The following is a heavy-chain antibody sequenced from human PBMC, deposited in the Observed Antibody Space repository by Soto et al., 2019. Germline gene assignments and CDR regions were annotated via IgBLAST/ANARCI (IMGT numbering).Heavy chain of an antibody. V-gene: IGHV3-23*01. CDR2: ISGSGGST. CDR3: ATSGGWLRWGRLDY. Sequence: GGSLRLSCAASGFTFSSYAMSWVRQAPGKGLEWVSAISGSGGSTYYADSVKGRFTISRDNSKNTLYLQMNGLRAEDMAVYYCATSGGWLRWGRLDYWGQGTLVTVSS. CDR1: GFTFSSYA. D-gene: IGHD5-12*01. J-gene: IGHJ4*02.